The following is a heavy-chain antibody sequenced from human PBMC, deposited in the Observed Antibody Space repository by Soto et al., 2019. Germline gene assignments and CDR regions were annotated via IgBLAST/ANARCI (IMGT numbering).Heavy chain of an antibody. V-gene: IGHV1-69*02. CDR3: ASRYDSSDY. CDR2: IIPILGLA. J-gene: IGHJ4*02. D-gene: IGHD3-22*01. Sequence: QVQLVQSGAEVKKPGSSVKVSCKASGGTFSIYTIGWVRQAPGQGLEWMGRIIPILGLANYAQKFQGRVTITADKSTSTAYMELSSLRSEDTDVYYCASRYDSSDYWGQGTLVTVSS. CDR1: GGTFSIYT.